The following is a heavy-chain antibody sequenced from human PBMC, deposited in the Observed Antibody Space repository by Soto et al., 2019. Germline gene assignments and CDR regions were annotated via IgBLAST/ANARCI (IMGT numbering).Heavy chain of an antibody. V-gene: IGHV1-46*03. Sequence: ASVKVSCKASGYTFTSYYMYWVRQAPGQGLEWMGIINPSGGSTSYAQKLQGRVTMTRDTSTSTVYMELSSLRSEDTAVYYCARVYPSDTRYGYVGNNWFNPWGQGTLVTVSS. J-gene: IGHJ5*02. CDR3: ARVYPSDTRYGYVGNNWFNP. D-gene: IGHD5-18*01. CDR1: GYTFTSYY. CDR2: INPSGGST.